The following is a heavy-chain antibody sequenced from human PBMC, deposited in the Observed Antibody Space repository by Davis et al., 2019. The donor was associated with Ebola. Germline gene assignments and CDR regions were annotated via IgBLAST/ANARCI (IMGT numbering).Heavy chain of an antibody. D-gene: IGHD7-27*01. Sequence: GESLKISCAASGFTFSRHGMHWVRKAPGKGLEWVAVVSYDGRTTYYADSVKGRFTISRDNSRNTLYLEMNGLRSEDTAVYYCARDKDWGSIDYWGQGTLVTVSS. V-gene: IGHV3-30*03. CDR1: GFTFSRHG. J-gene: IGHJ4*02. CDR3: ARDKDWGSIDY. CDR2: VSYDGRTT.